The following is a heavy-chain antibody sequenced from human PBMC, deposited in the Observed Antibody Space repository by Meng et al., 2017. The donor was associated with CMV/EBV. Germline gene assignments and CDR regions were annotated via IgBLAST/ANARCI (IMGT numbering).Heavy chain of an antibody. Sequence: ASVKVSCKASGYTFTSYGISWVRQAPGQGLEWMGWISAYNGNTNYAQKLQGRVTMTTDTSTSTAYMELRGLRSDDTAVYYCARVLGYCSSTSCENWFDPWGQGTLVTVSS. V-gene: IGHV1-18*01. CDR3: ARVLGYCSSTSCENWFDP. CDR1: GYTFTSYG. D-gene: IGHD2-2*01. CDR2: ISAYNGNT. J-gene: IGHJ5*02.